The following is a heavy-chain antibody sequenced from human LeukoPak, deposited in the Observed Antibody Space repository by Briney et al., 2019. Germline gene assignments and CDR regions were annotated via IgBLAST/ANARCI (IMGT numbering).Heavy chain of an antibody. J-gene: IGHJ4*02. CDR3: ARVGYSSAWYFFNF. CDR1: GISFSSFG. D-gene: IGHD6-13*01. Sequence: GGSLRLSCAASGISFSSFGMSWVRQTPEKGLEWVSTLSSTGTTFYAGSVKGRFTISRANSENTLYLQMDSLTAEDTALYYCARVGYSSAWYFFNFWGQGTLVTVSS. CDR2: LSSTGTT. V-gene: IGHV3-23*01.